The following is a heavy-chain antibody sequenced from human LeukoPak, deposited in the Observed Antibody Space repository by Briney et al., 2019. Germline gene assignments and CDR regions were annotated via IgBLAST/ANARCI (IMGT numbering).Heavy chain of an antibody. V-gene: IGHV4-59*12. J-gene: IGHJ4*02. Sequence: PSETLSLTCTVSGDSISSYYWSWIRQPPGKGLEWIGYIHYSGSTNYNPSLKSRVTISVDTSKNHFSLKLSSVTAADTAVYYCARSLYYYDSSGYFFDLGTKYYFDYWGQGTLVTVSS. CDR3: ARSLYYYDSSGYFFDLGTKYYFDY. D-gene: IGHD3-22*01. CDR1: GDSISSYY. CDR2: IHYSGST.